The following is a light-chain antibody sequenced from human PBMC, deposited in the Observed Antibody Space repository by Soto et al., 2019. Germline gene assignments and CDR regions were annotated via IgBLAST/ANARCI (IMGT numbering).Light chain of an antibody. Sequence: IHMTQSPSSLSASLGDRVTITCRASQRITTYLNWYQQKPGEAPKLLISTSGTLQRGVPSRFSGSGSGTDFTLTITSLQRADIATYFCQQTYSTPYTFGQGTQLEI. CDR1: QRITTY. J-gene: IGKJ2*01. CDR3: QQTYSTPYT. V-gene: IGKV1-39*01. CDR2: TSG.